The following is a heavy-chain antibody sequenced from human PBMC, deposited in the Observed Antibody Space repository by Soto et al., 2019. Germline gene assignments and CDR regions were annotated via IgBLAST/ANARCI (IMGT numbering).Heavy chain of an antibody. CDR2: ISSTSAYI. CDR3: ARDGVPDY. D-gene: IGHD3-16*01. CDR1: GFTFSSYS. Sequence: EVQLVESGGGLVKPGGSLRLSCAASGFTFSSYSMNWVRQAPGKGLEWVSSISSTSAYIYYADSVKGRFTISRDNAKNSLYLQMNSLRAEDTAVFYCARDGVPDYWGQGTLVTVSS. V-gene: IGHV3-21*01. J-gene: IGHJ4*02.